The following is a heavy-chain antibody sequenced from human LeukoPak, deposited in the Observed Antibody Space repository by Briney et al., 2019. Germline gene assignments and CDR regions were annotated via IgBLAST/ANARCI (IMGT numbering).Heavy chain of an antibody. CDR1: GFTFSDYP. CDR3: ARDLRGSSPIGY. D-gene: IGHD6-13*01. CDR2: ISYDGSKK. V-gene: IGHV3-30*04. J-gene: IGHJ4*02. Sequence: PGRSLRLSCAASGFTFSDYPMHWVRQAPGKGLEWVAVISYDGSKKYYADSVKGRFTISRDNSKNTLYLQMNSLRAEDTAVYYCARDLRGSSPIGYWGQGTLVTVSS.